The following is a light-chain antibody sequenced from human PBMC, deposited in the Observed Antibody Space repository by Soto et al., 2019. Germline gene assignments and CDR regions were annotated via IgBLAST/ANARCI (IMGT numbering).Light chain of an antibody. CDR2: LEGSGSY. J-gene: IGLJ2*01. V-gene: IGLV4-60*02. CDR1: SGHSSYI. Sequence: QSVLTQSSSASASLGSSVKLTCTLSSGHSSYIIAWHHQQPGKAPRYLMKLEGSGSYNKGSGVPARFSGSSSRADRYLTIANLQVEDEANYYCETWDSNTRVFGGGTKLTVL. CDR3: ETWDSNTRV.